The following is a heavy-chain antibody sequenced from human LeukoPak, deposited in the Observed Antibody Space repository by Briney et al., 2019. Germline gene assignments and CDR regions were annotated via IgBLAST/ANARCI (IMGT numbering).Heavy chain of an antibody. Sequence: GESLRLSCAASGFTFSSYAMSWVRQAPGKGLEWVAVIWYDGSNKYYADSVKGRFTISRDNSKNTLYLQMNSLRAEDTAVYYCARSCYGDYYFDYWGQGTLVTVSS. CDR3: ARSCYGDYYFDY. CDR2: IWYDGSNK. J-gene: IGHJ4*02. CDR1: GFTFSSYA. D-gene: IGHD4-17*01. V-gene: IGHV3-33*08.